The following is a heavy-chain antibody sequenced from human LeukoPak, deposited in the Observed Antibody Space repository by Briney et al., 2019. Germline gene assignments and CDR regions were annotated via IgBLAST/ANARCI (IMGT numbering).Heavy chain of an antibody. D-gene: IGHD6-19*01. CDR2: IFFTGNT. J-gene: IGHJ3*02. Sequence: SETLSLTCTVSGGSISSYYWSWIRQPPGEALQWIGYIFFTGNTNYNPSLRSRVTISIDTSKNQFSLQLNSVTAADTAVYYCAIGAVAGSDGFDIWGQGTMVTVSS. CDR3: AIGAVAGSDGFDI. CDR1: GGSISSYY. V-gene: IGHV4-59*12.